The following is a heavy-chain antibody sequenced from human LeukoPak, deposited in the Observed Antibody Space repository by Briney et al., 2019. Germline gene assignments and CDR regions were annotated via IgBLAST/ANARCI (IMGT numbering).Heavy chain of an antibody. CDR1: GFTFSPYW. D-gene: IGHD5-18*01. CDR2: IKGDGSST. Sequence: SGGSLRLSCAASGFTFSPYWMHWVRQAPGKGLVWVSLIKGDGSSTNYADSVKGRFTISRDNAKNTLYLQMSSARAEDTAVYYCARDRGYSPDYWGQGILVTVSS. V-gene: IGHV3-74*01. CDR3: ARDRGYSPDY. J-gene: IGHJ4*02.